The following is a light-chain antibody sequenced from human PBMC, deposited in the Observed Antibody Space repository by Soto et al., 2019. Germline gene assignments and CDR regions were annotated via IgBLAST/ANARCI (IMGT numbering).Light chain of an antibody. CDR2: GAS. CDR1: QSVSSS. Sequence: EVVMTQSPATLSLSPGERATLSCRASQSVSSSLAWYQQKPGQAPRLLIYGASTRAAGIPDRFSGRGSETEFTLTISSLQAEDFAIYYCQQYNNWWTFGQGTKVEIK. J-gene: IGKJ1*01. V-gene: IGKV3-15*01. CDR3: QQYNNWWT.